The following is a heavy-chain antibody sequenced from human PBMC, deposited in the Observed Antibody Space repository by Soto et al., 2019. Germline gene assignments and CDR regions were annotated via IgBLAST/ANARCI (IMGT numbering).Heavy chain of an antibody. J-gene: IGHJ6*03. V-gene: IGHV3-23*01. CDR3: AKRYCTSTTCFSLDFYSYIAV. CDR1: GFRFINYA. D-gene: IGHD2-2*01. Sequence: PGGSLRLSSAASGFRFINYALSWVRQPPGKGLEWVSGISGGGDSTYYADSVKGRFTISRDNSRNTLYLQMNSLRADDSAVYYCAKRYCTSTTCFSLDFYSYIAVWGNGTTVTVSS. CDR2: ISGGGDST.